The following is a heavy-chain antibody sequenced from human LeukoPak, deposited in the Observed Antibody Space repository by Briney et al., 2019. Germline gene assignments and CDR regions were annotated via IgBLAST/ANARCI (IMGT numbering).Heavy chain of an antibody. Sequence: SVKVSCKASGGTFSSYAISWVRQAPGQGLEWMGRIIPIFGTANYAQKFQGRVTITTDESTSTAYTELSSLRSEDTAVYYCAREGVVDGLNWFDPWGQGTLVTVSS. CDR2: IIPIFGTA. V-gene: IGHV1-69*05. CDR3: AREGVVDGLNWFDP. CDR1: GGTFSSYA. J-gene: IGHJ5*02. D-gene: IGHD2-15*01.